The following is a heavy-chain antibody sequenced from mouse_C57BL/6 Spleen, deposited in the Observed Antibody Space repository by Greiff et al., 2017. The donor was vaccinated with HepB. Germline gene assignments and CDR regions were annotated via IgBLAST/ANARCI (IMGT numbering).Heavy chain of an antibody. V-gene: IGHV1-59*01. J-gene: IGHJ2*01. CDR3: ARSPLTTVVAGGFDY. CDR1: GYTFTSYW. CDR2: IDPSDSYT. D-gene: IGHD1-1*01. Sequence: QVQLQQSGAELVRPGTSVKLSCKASGYTFTSYWMHWVKQRPGQGLEWIGVIDPSDSYTNYNQKFKGKATLTVDTSSSTAYMQLSSLTSEDSAVYYCARSPLTTVVAGGFDYWGQGTTLTVSS.